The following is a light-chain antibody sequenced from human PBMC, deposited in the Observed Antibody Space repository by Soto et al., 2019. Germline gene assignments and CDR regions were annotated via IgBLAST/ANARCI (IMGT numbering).Light chain of an antibody. CDR2: GAS. Sequence: EIVLTQSPGTLSLSPGERYTLSCRASQSVSSSYLAWYQQKPGQAPRXXIYGASSRATGIPDRFSGSGSGTDLTITISRLEPEDCAVYYGQQYGSSPLTFGGGTKVDIK. CDR3: QQYGSSPLT. V-gene: IGKV3-20*01. J-gene: IGKJ4*01. CDR1: QSVSSSY.